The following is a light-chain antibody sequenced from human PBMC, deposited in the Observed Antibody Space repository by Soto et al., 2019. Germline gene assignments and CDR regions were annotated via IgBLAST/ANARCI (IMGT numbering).Light chain of an antibody. V-gene: IGLV1-47*02. Sequence: QSVLTQPPSASGTPGQRVTISCSGSGSNIGSHDVYWYQHLPGTAPKVLIYRNDQRPSGVPDRFSASRSGTSASLAISGLRSEDEADYYCVAWDDCLSGRVFGGGTKLTVL. CDR1: GSNIGSHD. J-gene: IGLJ3*02. CDR2: RND. CDR3: VAWDDCLSGRV.